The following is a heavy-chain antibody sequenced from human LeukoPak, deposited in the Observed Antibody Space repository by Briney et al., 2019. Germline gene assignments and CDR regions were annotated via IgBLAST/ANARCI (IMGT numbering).Heavy chain of an antibody. CDR2: INPNSGGT. Sequence: ASVKVSCKASGYTFTGYYMHWVRQAPGQGLEWMGWINPNSGGTNYAQKFQGRVTMTRDTSISTAYMELSRLRSDDTAVYYCARDLHYYDSSGYSDYWGQGTLVTVSS. CDR1: GYTFTGYY. D-gene: IGHD3-22*01. V-gene: IGHV1-2*02. CDR3: ARDLHYYDSSGYSDY. J-gene: IGHJ4*02.